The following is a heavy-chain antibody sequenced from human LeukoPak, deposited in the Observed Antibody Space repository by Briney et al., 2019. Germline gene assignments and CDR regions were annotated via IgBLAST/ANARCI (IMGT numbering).Heavy chain of an antibody. CDR3: AISRYTSSWYYFDY. CDR2: INPRSAST. V-gene: IGHV1-46*01. D-gene: IGHD6-13*01. Sequence: ASVKVSCKAFGYTFTSYYMHWVRQAPGQGLEWMGIINPRSASTNYAQKFQGRVTMTRDTSTSTVYMELYSLRSEDTAVYYCAISRYTSSWYYFDYWGQGTLVTVSS. J-gene: IGHJ4*02. CDR1: GYTFTSYY.